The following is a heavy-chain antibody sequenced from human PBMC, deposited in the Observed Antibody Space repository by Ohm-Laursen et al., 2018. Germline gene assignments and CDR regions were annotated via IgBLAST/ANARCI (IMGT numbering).Heavy chain of an antibody. Sequence: ASVKVSCKASGYTFTSYYMHWVRQAPGHGLGWMGIINPRGGSTSYAQKFQGRVTMTRDTSTSTVYMELSSLRSEDTAVYYCARTGDRADYYYGMDVWGQGTTVTVAS. D-gene: IGHD7-27*01. CDR1: GYTFTSYY. CDR2: INPRGGST. V-gene: IGHV1-46*01. CDR3: ARTGDRADYYYGMDV. J-gene: IGHJ6*02.